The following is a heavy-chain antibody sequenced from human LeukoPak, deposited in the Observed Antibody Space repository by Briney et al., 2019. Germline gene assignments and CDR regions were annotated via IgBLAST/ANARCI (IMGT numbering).Heavy chain of an antibody. CDR3: ARINDFWSGPTLDV. J-gene: IGHJ6*02. Sequence: SETLSHTCTLSGGSISSGGHSWSWIRQPPGKSQEWIGYIYHSGSGSTYYNPSLKSRVTTSIDKSKNQFSLKLNSVTAADTAVYYCARINDFWSGPTLDVWGQGTTVTVSS. CDR2: IYHSGSGST. V-gene: IGHV4-30-2*01. D-gene: IGHD3-3*01. CDR1: GGSISSGGHS.